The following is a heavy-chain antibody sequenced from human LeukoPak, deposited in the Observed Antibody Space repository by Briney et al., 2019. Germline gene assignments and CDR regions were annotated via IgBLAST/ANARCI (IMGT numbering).Heavy chain of an antibody. CDR1: GFTFSSYG. CDR3: AKDRGSGSWYYSAEYFQH. CDR2: ISGSGGST. J-gene: IGHJ1*01. D-gene: IGHD6-13*01. V-gene: IGHV3-23*01. Sequence: AGGSLRLSCAASGFTFSSYGMSWVRQAPGKGLEWVSAISGSGGSTYYADSVKGRFTISRDNSKNTLYLQMNSLRAEDTAVYYCAKDRGSGSWYYSAEYFQHWGQGTLVTVSS.